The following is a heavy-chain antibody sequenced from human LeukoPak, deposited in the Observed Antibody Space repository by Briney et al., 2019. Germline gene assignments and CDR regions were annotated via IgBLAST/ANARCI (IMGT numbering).Heavy chain of an antibody. CDR2: ISYDGSNK. J-gene: IGHJ4*02. V-gene: IGHV3-30-3*01. CDR3: ARGGCSSTSCYGTFDY. CDR1: GFTFSSYA. D-gene: IGHD2-2*01. Sequence: PGGSLRLSCAASGFTFSSYAMSWVRQAPGKGLEWVAVISYDGSNKYYADSVKGRFTISRDNSKNTLYLQMNSLRAEDTAVYYCARGGCSSTSCYGTFDYWGQGTLVTVSS.